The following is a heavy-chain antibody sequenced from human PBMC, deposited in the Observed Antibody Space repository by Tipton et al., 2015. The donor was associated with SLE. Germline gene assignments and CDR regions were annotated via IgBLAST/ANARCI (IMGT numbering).Heavy chain of an antibody. Sequence: TLSLTCTVSGGSISSGGYYWSWIRQHPGKGLEWIGSIYSSGTTYYNPSLKSRVTMSLDTSKNQFSLNLGSVTAADTAVYYCARGLGSKFSWWDDAFDLWGQGTVVTVSS. CDR3: ARGLGSKFSWWDDAFDL. CDR2: IYSSGTT. CDR1: GGSISSGGYY. V-gene: IGHV4-31*03. D-gene: IGHD2-21*01. J-gene: IGHJ3*01.